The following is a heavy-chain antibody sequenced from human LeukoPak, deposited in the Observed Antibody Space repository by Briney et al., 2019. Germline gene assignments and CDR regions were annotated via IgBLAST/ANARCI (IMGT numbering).Heavy chain of an antibody. CDR3: ATLSGLYGDYGLVGAFDI. V-gene: IGHV4-34*01. CDR1: GGSFSGYY. J-gene: IGHJ3*02. CDR2: INHSGST. Sequence: SETLSLTCAVYGGSFSGYYWSWIRQPPGKGLKWIGEINHSGSTNYNPSLKSRVTISVDKSKNQFSLKLSSVTAADTAVYYCATLSGLYGDYGLVGAFDIWGQGTMVTVSS. D-gene: IGHD4-17*01.